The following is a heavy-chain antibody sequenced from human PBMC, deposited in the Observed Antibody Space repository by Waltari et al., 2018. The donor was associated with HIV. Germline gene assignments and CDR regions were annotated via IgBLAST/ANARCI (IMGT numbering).Heavy chain of an antibody. CDR3: ARNQDDYGAN. V-gene: IGHV3-23*01. J-gene: IGHJ4*02. D-gene: IGHD4-17*01. CDR1: GITFSSHP. CDR2: ISGSGGST. Sequence: EVQLFESGGGLVQAVGSLRLSGAASGITFSSHPMSRVRQAPGKGMEWGSAISGSGGSTYHADSVKGRFTIYRDNSKNTLYLQMNSLRAEDTAVYYCARNQDDYGANWGQGTLVTVSS.